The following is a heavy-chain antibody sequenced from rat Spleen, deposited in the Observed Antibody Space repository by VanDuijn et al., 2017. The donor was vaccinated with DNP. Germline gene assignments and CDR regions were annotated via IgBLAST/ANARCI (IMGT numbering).Heavy chain of an antibody. D-gene: IGHD1-4*01. CDR2: INYSGST. Sequence: EVQLQESGPGLVKPSQSLSLTCSVAGYSISSNYWAWIRKLPGNKMEWIGYINYSGSTGYNPSLKSRISITRDTSKNQLFLQVNSVTTEDTATYYCARHGAGSHAMDAWGQGTSVTVSS. J-gene: IGHJ4*01. CDR1: GYSISSNY. V-gene: IGHV3-1*01. CDR3: ARHGAGSHAMDA.